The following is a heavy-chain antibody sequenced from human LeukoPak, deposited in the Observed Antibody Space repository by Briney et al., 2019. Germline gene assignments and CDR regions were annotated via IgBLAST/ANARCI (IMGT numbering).Heavy chain of an antibody. Sequence: SETLSLTCAVSGYSISSGYYWSWIRQPPGKGLEWIGYIYYSGSTNYNPSLKSRVTISVDTSKNQFSLKLSSVTATDTAVYYCARSYSGSYFGYWGQGTVLTVSS. CDR2: IYYSGST. V-gene: IGHV4-61*01. D-gene: IGHD1-26*01. CDR1: GYSISSGYY. CDR3: ARSYSGSYFGY. J-gene: IGHJ4*02.